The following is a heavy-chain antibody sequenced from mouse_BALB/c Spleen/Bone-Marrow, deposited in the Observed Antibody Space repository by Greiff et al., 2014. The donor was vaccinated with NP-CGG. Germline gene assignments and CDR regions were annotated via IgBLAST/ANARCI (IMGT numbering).Heavy chain of an antibody. J-gene: IGHJ4*01. Sequence: QVQLKESGAELAKPGASVKMFCKASGYTFTNYWMHWVKQRPGQGLEWIGYINPSTGYTEYNQKFKDKATLTADKSSSTAYMQLSSLTSEDSAVYYCARKGYGNYHYYAMDYRGQGTSVTVSS. CDR1: GYTFTNYW. CDR3: ARKGYGNYHYYAMDY. V-gene: IGHV1-7*01. D-gene: IGHD2-1*01. CDR2: INPSTGYT.